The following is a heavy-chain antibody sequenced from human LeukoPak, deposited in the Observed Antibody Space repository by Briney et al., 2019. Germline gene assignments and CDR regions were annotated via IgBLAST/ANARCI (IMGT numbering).Heavy chain of an antibody. CDR1: GGSFSGYY. D-gene: IGHD6-13*01. CDR3: ARGGIAAAGHNWFDP. V-gene: IGHV4-34*01. CDR2: INHSGST. Sequence: SETLSLTCAVYGGSFSGYYWSWIRQPPGKGLEWIGEINHSGSTNYNPSLKSRVTISVDTSKNQFSLKLSSATAADTAVYYCARGGIAAAGHNWFDPWGQGTLVTVSS. J-gene: IGHJ5*02.